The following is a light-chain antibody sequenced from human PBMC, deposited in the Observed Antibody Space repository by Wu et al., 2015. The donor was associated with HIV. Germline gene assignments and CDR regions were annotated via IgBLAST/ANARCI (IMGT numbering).Light chain of an antibody. CDR3: QQYYSFPRT. V-gene: IGKV1-NL1*01. Sequence: GDRVTITCRASQDIINSLAWYQQKPGKAPKLLLYAASRLESGVPSRFSGSGSETDYTLTISSLEPEDFATYYCQQYYSFPRTFGQGTKVEIK. J-gene: IGKJ1*01. CDR2: AAS. CDR1: QDIINS.